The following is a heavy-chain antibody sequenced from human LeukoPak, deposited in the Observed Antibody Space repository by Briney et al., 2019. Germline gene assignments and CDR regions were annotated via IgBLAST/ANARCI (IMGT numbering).Heavy chain of an antibody. CDR3: ARRKGFLRTPFDY. D-gene: IGHD4-17*01. CDR1: GGSINNYY. J-gene: IGHJ4*02. V-gene: IGHV4-34*01. Sequence: SETLSLTCTVSGGSINNYYWSWIRQPPGKGLEWIGEINHSGSTNYNPSLKSRVTISVDTSKNQFSLKLSSVTAADTAVYYCARRKGFLRTPFDYWGQGTLVTVSS. CDR2: INHSGST.